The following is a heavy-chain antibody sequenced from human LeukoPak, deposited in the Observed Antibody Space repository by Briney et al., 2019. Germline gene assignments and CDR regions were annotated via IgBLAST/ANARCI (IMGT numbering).Heavy chain of an antibody. V-gene: IGHV1-69*13. CDR1: GGTFSSYA. J-gene: IGHJ4*02. CDR3: ARDHGSLTGLFDY. D-gene: IGHD3-10*01. Sequence: GASVKVSCKASGGTFSSYAISWVRQAPGQGLEWMGGIIPIFGTANYAQKFQGRVTITADESTSTAYMELSSLRSEDTAVYYCARDHGSLTGLFDYWGQGTLVTVSS. CDR2: IIPIFGTA.